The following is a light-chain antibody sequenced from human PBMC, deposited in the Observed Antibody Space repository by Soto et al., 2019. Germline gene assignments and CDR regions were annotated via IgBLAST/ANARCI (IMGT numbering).Light chain of an antibody. Sequence: VIVLSPATLSLSPAEGATLSFTASDGIGDTLAWYQHKPDQTPRPLIYGAATTATATPARFSGSGTGTEFTLTITRVELEDVEVYDYQQSRRSHRLITFGQGTRLEIK. CDR3: QQSRRSHRLIT. V-gene: IGKV3-15*01. CDR1: DGIGDT. J-gene: IGKJ5*01. CDR2: GAA.